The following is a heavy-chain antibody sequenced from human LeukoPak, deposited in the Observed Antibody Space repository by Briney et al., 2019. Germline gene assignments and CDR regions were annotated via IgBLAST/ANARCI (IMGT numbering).Heavy chain of an antibody. CDR2: IRNKANSYTT. D-gene: IGHD3-10*01. CDR3: AREYYCRLDY. J-gene: IGHJ4*02. Sequence: GGSLRLSCAAPGFSFSDNYMDWVRQAPGKGLEWVGRIRNKANSYTTDYAASVRGRFTISRDDSKNSLYLEMNSLKTEDTAVYYCAREYYCRLDYWGRGTLVTVSS. CDR1: GFSFSDNY. V-gene: IGHV3-72*01.